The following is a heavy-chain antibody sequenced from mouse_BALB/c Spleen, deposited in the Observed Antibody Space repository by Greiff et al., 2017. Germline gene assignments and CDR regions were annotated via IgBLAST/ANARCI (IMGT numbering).Heavy chain of an antibody. Sequence: VKLMESGAELARPGASVKLSCKASGYTFTSYWMQWVKQRPGQGLEWIGAIYPGDGDTRYTQKFKGKATLTADKSSSTAYMQLSSLASEDSAVYYCARDRYYGSSSYWYFDVWGAGTTVTVSS. D-gene: IGHD1-1*01. V-gene: IGHV1-87*01. J-gene: IGHJ1*01. CDR2: IYPGDGDT. CDR3: ARDRYYGSSSYWYFDV. CDR1: GYTFTSYW.